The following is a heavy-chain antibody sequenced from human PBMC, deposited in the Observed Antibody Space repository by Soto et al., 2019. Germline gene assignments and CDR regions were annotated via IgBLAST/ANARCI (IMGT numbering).Heavy chain of an antibody. CDR3: ARGPGGFGDFSLDY. Sequence: PSETLSLTCAVFGGSINHYYWSWIRQPAGKGLEWIGRIYSGGSTNYNPSLKSRVTMSVDTSKNQFSLNLNSVTAADTAIYFCARGPGGFGDFSLDYWGQGTLVTVSS. J-gene: IGHJ4*02. V-gene: IGHV4-4*07. D-gene: IGHD3-10*01. CDR2: IYSGGST. CDR1: GGSINHYY.